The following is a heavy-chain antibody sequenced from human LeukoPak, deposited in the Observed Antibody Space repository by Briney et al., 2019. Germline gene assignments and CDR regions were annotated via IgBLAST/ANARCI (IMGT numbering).Heavy chain of an antibody. D-gene: IGHD4-17*01. CDR2: VSGRGDST. J-gene: IGHJ6*03. CDR3: ARDRGVTIDYYYYYMDV. V-gene: IGHV3-23*01. Sequence: GGSLRLSCAASGFTFSTYAMSWVRQDPGKGLDWVAVVSGRGDSTYYADSVKGRFSISRDNSKNTLFLEMRSLSPEDTAVYFCARDRGVTIDYYYYYMDVWGKGTTVSVS. CDR1: GFTFSTYA.